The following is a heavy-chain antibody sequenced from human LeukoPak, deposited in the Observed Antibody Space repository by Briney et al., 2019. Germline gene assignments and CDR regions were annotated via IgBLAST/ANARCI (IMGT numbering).Heavy chain of an antibody. CDR3: ARDIDP. CDR1: GFTFSGFA. Sequence: GGSLRLSCAASGFTFSGFAMHWVRQAPGKGLEWVAVISYDGSNKYYADSVKGRFTISRDNAKNSLFLQMNSLRAEDTAVYYCARDIDPWGQGTLVTVSS. CDR2: ISYDGSNK. V-gene: IGHV3-30-3*01. J-gene: IGHJ5*02.